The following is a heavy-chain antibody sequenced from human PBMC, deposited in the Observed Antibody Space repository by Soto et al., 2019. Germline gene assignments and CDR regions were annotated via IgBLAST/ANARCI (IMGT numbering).Heavy chain of an antibody. CDR1: GGTFSSYA. CDR2: IIPIFGTA. Sequence: SVKVSCKASGGTFSSYASSRVRQAPGQGLEWMGGIIPIFGTANYAQKFQGRVTITADESTSTAYMELSSLRSEDTAVYYCARDRPIYYDSSGYYARSGSFFDYWGQGTLVTVSS. CDR3: ARDRPIYYDSSGYYARSGSFFDY. V-gene: IGHV1-69*13. D-gene: IGHD3-22*01. J-gene: IGHJ4*02.